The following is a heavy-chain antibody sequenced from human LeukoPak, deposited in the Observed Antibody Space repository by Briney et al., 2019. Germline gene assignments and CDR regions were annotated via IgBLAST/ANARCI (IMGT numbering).Heavy chain of an antibody. CDR3: ARRKAARRAGWFDP. V-gene: IGHV4-59*08. CDR2: IYYSGST. Sequence: PSETLSLTCTVSGGSISSYYWSWIRQPPGKGLEWIGYIYYSGSTNYNPSLKSRVTISVDTSKNQFSLKLSSVTAADTAVYYCARRKAARRAGWFDPWGQGTLVTVSS. CDR1: GGSISSYY. D-gene: IGHD6-6*01. J-gene: IGHJ5*02.